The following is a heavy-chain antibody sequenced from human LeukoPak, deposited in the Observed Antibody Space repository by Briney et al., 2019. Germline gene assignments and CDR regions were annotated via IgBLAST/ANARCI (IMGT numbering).Heavy chain of an antibody. J-gene: IGHJ3*01. Sequence: GGSLRLSCAASGFAFYNYGMIWVRQTPGKGLEWVSDITSSGAGTSYADAVKGRFTISRDNSKSTLYLQMNSLRVGDTAMYYCARDPNGAYIGAFDFRGQGTMVTVSA. CDR1: GFAFYNYG. D-gene: IGHD2-8*01. CDR2: ITSSGAGT. V-gene: IGHV3-23*01. CDR3: ARDPNGAYIGAFDF.